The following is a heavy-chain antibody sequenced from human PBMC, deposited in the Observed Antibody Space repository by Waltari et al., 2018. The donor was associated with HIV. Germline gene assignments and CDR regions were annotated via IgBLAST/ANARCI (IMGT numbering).Heavy chain of an antibody. CDR2: INRDGSST. Sequence: EVQLVESGGGLVQPGGSLRLSCAASGFTFSNYWLPWVRQAAGKGLVWVSRINRDGSSTTYADSEKGRFTISRDNAKNTLYMQMNSLRAEDTALYYCVRGSSSWNGVDFWGRGTLVTVSS. CDR3: VRGSSSWNGVDF. V-gene: IGHV3-74*01. D-gene: IGHD6-13*01. J-gene: IGHJ4*02. CDR1: GFTFSNYW.